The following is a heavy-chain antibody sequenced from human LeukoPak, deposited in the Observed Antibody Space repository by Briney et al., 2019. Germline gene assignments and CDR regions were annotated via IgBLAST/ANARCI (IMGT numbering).Heavy chain of an antibody. CDR2: ISSRGSYI. CDR1: GFTFSTYS. D-gene: IGHD2-8*01. Sequence: GGSLRLSCAASGFTFSTYSMNWVRLAPGKGLEWVSSISSRGSYIQYADSVRGRFTLSRDNAKNSLSLQMNSLRAEDTALYYCASSPNFSEAFDNWGRGTLVIVSS. CDR3: ASSPNFSEAFDN. V-gene: IGHV3-21*01. J-gene: IGHJ4*02.